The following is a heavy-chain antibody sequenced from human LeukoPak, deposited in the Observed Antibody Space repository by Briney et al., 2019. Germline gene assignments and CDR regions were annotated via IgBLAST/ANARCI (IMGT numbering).Heavy chain of an antibody. J-gene: IGHJ4*02. CDR2: ISSRGITI. D-gene: IGHD2-15*01. V-gene: IGHV3-48*03. CDR1: GFTFSSYE. Sequence: GGSLRLSCAASGFTFSSYEMNWVRQAPGKGLEWVSYISSRGITIYYADSVRGRFAISRDNAKNSLYLQMNSLRAEDTAVYYCSSDLLYWGQGTLVSVSS. CDR3: SSDLLY.